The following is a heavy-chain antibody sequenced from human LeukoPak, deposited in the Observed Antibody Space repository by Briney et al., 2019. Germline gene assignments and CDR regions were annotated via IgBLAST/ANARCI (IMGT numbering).Heavy chain of an antibody. J-gene: IGHJ5*02. CDR1: GYTFTSYG. CDR3: ARDRSRGPSYNWFDP. CDR2: ISAYNGNT. V-gene: IGHV1-18*01. Sequence: ASVKVSCKASGYTFTSYGISWVRQAPGQGLEWMGWISAYNGNTNYAQKFQGRVTITADESTSTAYMELSSLRSEDTAVYYCARDRSRGPSYNWFDPWGQGTLVTVSS. D-gene: IGHD2-2*01.